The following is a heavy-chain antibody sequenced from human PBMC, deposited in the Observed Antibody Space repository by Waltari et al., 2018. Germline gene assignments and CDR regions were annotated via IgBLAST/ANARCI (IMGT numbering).Heavy chain of an antibody. Sequence: QVNLVESGGGVVQPGGSLRLSCATPGFPFSIFGMHWVRQAPGKGLEWVALIWFDGSDKFYADSVRGRFTISRDNSARTLYLDMDSLRLDDTAMYYCAKDAFGNTYLDFWGQGTLVTVSS. J-gene: IGHJ4*02. D-gene: IGHD2-2*02. V-gene: IGHV3-30*02. CDR1: GFPFSIFG. CDR2: IWFDGSDK. CDR3: AKDAFGNTYLDF.